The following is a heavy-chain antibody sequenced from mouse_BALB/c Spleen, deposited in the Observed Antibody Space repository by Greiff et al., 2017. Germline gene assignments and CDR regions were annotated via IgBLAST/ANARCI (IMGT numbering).Heavy chain of an antibody. D-gene: IGHD2-10*02. J-gene: IGHJ3*01. CDR3: TRKKYGNYGFAY. CDR2: IRLKSNNYAT. Sequence: EVQLVESGGGLVQPGGSMKLSCVASGFTFSNYWMNWVRQSPEKGLEWVAEIRLKSNNYATHYAESVKGRFTISRDDSKSSVYLQMNNLRAEDTGIYYCTRKKYGNYGFAYWGQGTLVTVSA. CDR1: GFTFSNYW. V-gene: IGHV6-6*02.